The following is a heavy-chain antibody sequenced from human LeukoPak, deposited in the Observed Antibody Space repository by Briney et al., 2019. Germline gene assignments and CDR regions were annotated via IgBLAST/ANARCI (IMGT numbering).Heavy chain of an antibody. Sequence: ASVKVSCKASGGTFSSYAISWVRQAHGQGLEWMGGIIPIFGTANYAQKFQGRVTITTDESTSTAYMELSSLRSEDTAVYYCARSNYYYDSTVAYYYYYYMDVWGKGTTVTVSS. D-gene: IGHD3-22*01. J-gene: IGHJ6*03. V-gene: IGHV1-69*05. CDR3: ARSNYYYDSTVAYYYYYYMDV. CDR2: IIPIFGTA. CDR1: GGTFSSYA.